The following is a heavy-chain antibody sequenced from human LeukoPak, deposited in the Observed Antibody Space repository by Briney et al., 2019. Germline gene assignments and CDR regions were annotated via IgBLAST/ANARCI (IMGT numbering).Heavy chain of an antibody. CDR2: ITGNSDAT. CDR3: ARGYYYGMDV. J-gene: IGHJ6*02. V-gene: IGHV3-23*01. Sequence: GGSLRLSCEASGFTFSDYAMTWVRQAPGKGLEWISGITGNSDATYYADSAKGRFTISRDNSMHTLSLQMNSLRVEDTAVYYCARGYYYGMDVWGQGTTVAVSS. CDR1: GFTFSDYA.